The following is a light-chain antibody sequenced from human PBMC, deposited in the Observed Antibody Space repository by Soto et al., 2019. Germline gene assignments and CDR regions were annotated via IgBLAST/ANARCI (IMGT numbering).Light chain of an antibody. CDR3: QQYKSWPRIT. Sequence: EIVMTQSPATLSASPGEGVTLSCRASQGVPSRIAWYQHKPCQAPRLLIYGASTRATGVPDRFSGTGSGTDFTLTTSSLKSEDYAIYYCQQYKSWPRITFGQGTRLEIK. CDR2: GAS. J-gene: IGKJ5*01. V-gene: IGKV3-15*01. CDR1: QGVPSR.